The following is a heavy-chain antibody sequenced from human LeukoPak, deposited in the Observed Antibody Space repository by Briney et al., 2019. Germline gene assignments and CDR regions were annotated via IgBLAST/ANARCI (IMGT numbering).Heavy chain of an antibody. CDR3: ERQYYYGSGSQKYYFDY. CDR1: GYSFASYW. V-gene: IGHV5-51*01. Sequence: GESLKISCKGSGYSFASYWIGWVRQMPGKGLEWMGIIYPGDSDTRYSPSFQGQVTISADKSISTAYLQWSSLKASDTAMYYCERQYYYGSGSQKYYFDYWGQGTLVTVSS. J-gene: IGHJ4*02. CDR2: IYPGDSDT. D-gene: IGHD3-10*01.